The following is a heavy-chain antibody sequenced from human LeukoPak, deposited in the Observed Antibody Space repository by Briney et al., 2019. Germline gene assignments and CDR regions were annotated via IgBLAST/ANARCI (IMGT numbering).Heavy chain of an antibody. Sequence: GGSLRLSCAASGFTFSSYGMHWVRQAPGKGLEWVAFIRYDGSNKYYADSVKGRFTTSRDNSKNTLYLQMNSLKAEDTAVYYCAKDVRESSYYYYMDVWGKGTTVTISS. V-gene: IGHV3-30*02. CDR2: IRYDGSNK. J-gene: IGHJ6*03. CDR3: AKDVRESSYYYYMDV. CDR1: GFTFSSYG.